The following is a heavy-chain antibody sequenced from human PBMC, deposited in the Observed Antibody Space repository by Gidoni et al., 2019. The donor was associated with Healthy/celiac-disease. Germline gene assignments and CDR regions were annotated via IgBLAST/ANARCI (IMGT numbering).Heavy chain of an antibody. D-gene: IGHD2-2*03. Sequence: QLQLQPWGAGLLKPSEPLSLTCAVYGGSFSGYYWSWIRQPPGKGLEWIGEINHSGSTNYNPSLKSRVTISVDTSKNQFSLKLSSVTAADTAVYYCARGRGYCSSTSCPDRWFDPWGQGTLVTVSS. V-gene: IGHV4-34*01. CDR2: INHSGST. CDR1: GGSFSGYY. J-gene: IGHJ5*02. CDR3: ARGRGYCSSTSCPDRWFDP.